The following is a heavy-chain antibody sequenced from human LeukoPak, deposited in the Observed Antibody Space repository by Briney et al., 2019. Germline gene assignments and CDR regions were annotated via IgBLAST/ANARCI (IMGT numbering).Heavy chain of an antibody. CDR2: INHNGNVN. CDR3: ARGGGLDV. V-gene: IGHV3-7*03. Sequence: GGSLRLSCEGSAFIFSGHWMNWARQAPGKGLEWVASINHNGNVNYYVDSVKGRSTISRDNAKNSLYLQMSNLRAEDTAVYFCARGGGLDVWGQGATVTVSS. D-gene: IGHD3-16*01. J-gene: IGHJ6*02. CDR1: AFIFSGHW.